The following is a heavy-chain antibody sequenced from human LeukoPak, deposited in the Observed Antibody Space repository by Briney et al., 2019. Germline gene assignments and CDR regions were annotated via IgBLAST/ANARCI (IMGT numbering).Heavy chain of an antibody. CDR1: GYTFTGYY. Sequence: ALVKVSCKASGYTFTGYYMHWVRQAPGQGLEWMGWINPNSGGTNYAQKFQGRVTMTRDTSISTAYMELSRLRSDDTAVYYCARDRVIAVAGTLLSYWGQGTLVTVSS. J-gene: IGHJ4*02. CDR3: ARDRVIAVAGTLLSY. D-gene: IGHD6-19*01. CDR2: INPNSGGT. V-gene: IGHV1-2*02.